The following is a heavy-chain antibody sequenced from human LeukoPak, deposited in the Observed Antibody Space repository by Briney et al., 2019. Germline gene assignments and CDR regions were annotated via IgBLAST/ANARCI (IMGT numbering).Heavy chain of an antibody. Sequence: SETLSLTCTVSGGSISSYYWSWIRQPPGKGLEWIGYIYYSGSTYYNPSLKSRVTISVDTSKNQFSLKLSSVTAADTAVYYCARLYYYDRMFDPWGQGTLVTVSS. V-gene: IGHV4-59*12. CDR1: GGSISSYY. J-gene: IGHJ5*02. CDR3: ARLYYYDRMFDP. D-gene: IGHD3-22*01. CDR2: IYYSGST.